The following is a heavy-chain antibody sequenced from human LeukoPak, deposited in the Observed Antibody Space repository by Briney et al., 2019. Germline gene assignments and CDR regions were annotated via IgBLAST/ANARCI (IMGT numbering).Heavy chain of an antibody. D-gene: IGHD4-11*01. J-gene: IGHJ5*02. CDR3: ARPHTVLYNWFDP. Sequence: ASVKVSCKASGYTFTGYYIHWVRQAPGQGLEWMGRINPNSGGTNYAQKFQGRVTMTRDTSISTAYLELSRLRSDDTAVYYCARPHTVLYNWFDPWGQGTLVTVSS. V-gene: IGHV1-2*06. CDR2: INPNSGGT. CDR1: GYTFTGYY.